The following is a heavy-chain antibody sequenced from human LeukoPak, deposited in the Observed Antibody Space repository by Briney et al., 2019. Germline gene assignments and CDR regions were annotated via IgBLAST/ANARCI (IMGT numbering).Heavy chain of an antibody. Sequence: GRSLRLSCAASGFTFSSYAMHWVRQAPGKGLEWVAVISYDGSNKYYADSVKGRFTISRDNSKNTLYLQMNSLRAEDTAVYYCARDSPIACGWYYFDYWGQGTLVTVSS. D-gene: IGHD6-19*01. CDR2: ISYDGSNK. CDR3: ARDSPIACGWYYFDY. CDR1: GFTFSSYA. J-gene: IGHJ4*02. V-gene: IGHV3-30*04.